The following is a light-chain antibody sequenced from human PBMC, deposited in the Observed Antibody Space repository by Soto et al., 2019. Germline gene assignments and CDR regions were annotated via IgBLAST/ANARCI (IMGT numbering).Light chain of an antibody. CDR2: AAS. J-gene: IGKJ3*01. Sequence: DIQMTQSPSSLSASVGDRATITCRASQGISNYLAWYQQKPGKVPKLLIYAASTLQSGVPSRFSGSGSGTDFTLTISSLQLEDVATYDCQKYNSAPPGFTFGPGTKVDIK. CDR1: QGISNY. CDR3: QKYNSAPPGFT. V-gene: IGKV1-27*01.